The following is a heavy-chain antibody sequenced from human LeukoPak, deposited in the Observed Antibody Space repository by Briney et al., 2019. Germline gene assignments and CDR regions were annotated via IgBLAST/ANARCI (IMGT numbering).Heavy chain of an antibody. D-gene: IGHD3-22*01. V-gene: IGHV4-39*07. Sequence: PSETLSLTCTVSGGSISSSSYYWGWIRQPPGKGLEWIGSIYYSGSTYYNPSLKSRVTISVDTSKNQFSLKLSSVTAADTAVYYCARYSFITLYWGQGTLVTVSS. CDR2: IYYSGST. CDR3: ARYSFITLY. CDR1: GGSISSSSYY. J-gene: IGHJ4*02.